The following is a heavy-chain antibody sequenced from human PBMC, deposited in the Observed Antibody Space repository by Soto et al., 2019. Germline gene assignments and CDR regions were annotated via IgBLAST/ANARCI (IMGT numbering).Heavy chain of an antibody. V-gene: IGHV1-8*01. J-gene: IGHJ4*02. Sequence: QVQLVQSGAEVKKPGASVKVSCKASGYTFTSYDINWVRQATGQGLEWMGWMNPNSGNTGYAQKFQGRVTMTRNTXIXTXXMELSSLRSEDTAVYYCARGANYYDSSGYSYYFDYWGQGTLVTVSS. CDR2: MNPNSGNT. D-gene: IGHD3-22*01. CDR1: GYTFTSYD. CDR3: ARGANYYDSSGYSYYFDY.